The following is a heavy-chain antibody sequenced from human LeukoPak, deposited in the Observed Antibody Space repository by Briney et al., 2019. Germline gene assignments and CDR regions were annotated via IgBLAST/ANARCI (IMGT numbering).Heavy chain of an antibody. CDR3: AKGQRRHVDTVAMTPFDY. CDR2: ITSSSSYI. J-gene: IGHJ4*02. Sequence: GGSLRLSCAASGFTVSSNYMSWVRQAPGKGLEWVSSITSSSSYIYYADSVKGRFIISRDNSDNTLYLQMNSLRAEDTAVYYCAKGQRRHVDTVAMTPFDYWGQGTLVTVSS. V-gene: IGHV3-21*01. CDR1: GFTVSSNY. D-gene: IGHD5-12*01.